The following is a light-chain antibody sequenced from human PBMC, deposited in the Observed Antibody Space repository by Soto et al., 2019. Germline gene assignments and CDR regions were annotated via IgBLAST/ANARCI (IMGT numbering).Light chain of an antibody. V-gene: IGKV3-20*01. Sequence: EIVLTQSPGTLSLSLGERATLSCRTSQAIGSTSLAWYQQKPGQAPRLLIYGASSRATGIPSRFSGSGSGTDFTLTISSLQPEDFATYYCQQSYSTPWTFGQGTKVDIK. CDR1: QAIGSTS. CDR2: GAS. J-gene: IGKJ1*01. CDR3: QQSYSTPWT.